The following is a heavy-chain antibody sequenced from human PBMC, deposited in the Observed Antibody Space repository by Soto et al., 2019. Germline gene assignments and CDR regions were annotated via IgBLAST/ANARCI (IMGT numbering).Heavy chain of an antibody. CDR2: TSYDGSNN. D-gene: IGHD3-16*01. CDR3: ARWGTTGGLDV. J-gene: IGHJ4*02. V-gene: IGHV3-33*05. Sequence: QVQLVESGGGVVQPGTSLRLSCVGSGFTFRSYAIHWVRQAPGKGLEWVALTSYDGSNNFYGDSVKGRFTISRDNSRNTVELQMDSLRLEDTALYYCARWGTTGGLDVWGQGTLVSVSS. CDR1: GFTFRSYA.